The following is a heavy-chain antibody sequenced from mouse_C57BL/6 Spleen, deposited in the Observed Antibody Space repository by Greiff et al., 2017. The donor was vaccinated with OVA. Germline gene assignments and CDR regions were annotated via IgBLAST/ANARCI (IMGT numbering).Heavy chain of an antibody. CDR3: ARGYYYGSSYFDY. J-gene: IGHJ2*01. CDR1: GYTFTDHT. D-gene: IGHD1-1*01. Sequence: LVESDAELVKPGASVKISCKVSGYTFTDHTIHWMKQRPEQGLEWIGYIYPRDGSTKYNEKFKGKATLTADKSSSTAYMQLNSLTSEDSAVYFCARGYYYGSSYFDYWGQGTTLTVSS. V-gene: IGHV1-78*01. CDR2: IYPRDGST.